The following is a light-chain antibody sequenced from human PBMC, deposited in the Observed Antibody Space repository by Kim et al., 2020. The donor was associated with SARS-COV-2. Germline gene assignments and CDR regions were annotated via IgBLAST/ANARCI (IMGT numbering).Light chain of an antibody. CDR2: EDN. CDR1: GLGNKF. V-gene: IGLV3-1*01. CDR3: QAWDTSTYV. Sequence: SYELTQPPSVSVSPGQTATITCTGHGLGNKFACWYQQKPGQSPVLVIFEDNKRPSGIPERFSGSLSGNTATLTISGTQAVDEADYYCQAWDTSTYVFGPGTKVNVL. J-gene: IGLJ1*01.